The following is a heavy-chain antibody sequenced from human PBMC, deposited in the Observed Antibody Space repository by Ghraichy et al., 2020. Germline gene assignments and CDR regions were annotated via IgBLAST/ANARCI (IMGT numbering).Heavy chain of an antibody. J-gene: IGHJ4*02. CDR2: IRGSAGVT. D-gene: IGHD6-19*01. V-gene: IGHV3-23*01. CDR1: GFTFRNYA. Sequence: GALRLSCAASGFTFRNYAMGWVRQAPGKGLEWVSSIRGSAGVTYYADSVKGRFTISRDISKSTLFLQMNSLRAQDTAVYYCARYNSGWYQSPDFWGQGTLVTVSS. CDR3: ARYNSGWYQSPDF.